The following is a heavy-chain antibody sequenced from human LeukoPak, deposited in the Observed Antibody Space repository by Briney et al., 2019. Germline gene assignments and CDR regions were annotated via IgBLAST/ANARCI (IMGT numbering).Heavy chain of an antibody. CDR1: GYTLTGYY. V-gene: IGHV1-2*06. D-gene: IGHD6-6*01. CDR3: ARDRRYSSSSGVDY. J-gene: IGHJ4*02. CDR2: VNPNSGGT. Sequence: ASVKVSCKASGYTLTGYYIHWVRQAPGQGLEWMGRVNPNSGGTNYAQKFQGRVTMTRDTSISTVYMELSRLRSDDTALYYCARDRRYSSSSGVDYWGQGTLVTVSS.